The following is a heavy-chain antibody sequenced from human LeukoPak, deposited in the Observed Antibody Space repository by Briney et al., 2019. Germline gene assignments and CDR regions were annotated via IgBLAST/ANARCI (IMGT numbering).Heavy chain of an antibody. CDR3: ARLYDFWSPYGMDV. CDR1: GGSISSSSYY. D-gene: IGHD3-3*01. V-gene: IGHV4-39*01. CDR2: IYYSGST. Sequence: SETLSLTCTVSGGSISSSSYYWGWIRQPPGKGLEWIGSIYYSGSTYYNPSLKSRVTISVDTSKNQFSLKLSSVTAADTAVYYCARLYDFWSPYGMDVWGQGTTVTVSS. J-gene: IGHJ6*02.